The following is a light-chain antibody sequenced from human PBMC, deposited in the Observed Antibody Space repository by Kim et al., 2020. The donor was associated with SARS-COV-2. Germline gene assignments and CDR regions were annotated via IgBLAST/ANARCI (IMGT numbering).Light chain of an antibody. J-gene: IGLJ1*01. CDR2: GKN. V-gene: IGLV3-19*01. Sequence: SSELTQDPAVSVALGQTVRITCQGDSLRAFYASWYQQKPGQAPLLVIYGKNNRPSGIPDRFSGSTSGNTASLTITGAQAEDEADYYCNSRDSTINHLVF. CDR3: NSRDSTINHLV. CDR1: SLRAFY.